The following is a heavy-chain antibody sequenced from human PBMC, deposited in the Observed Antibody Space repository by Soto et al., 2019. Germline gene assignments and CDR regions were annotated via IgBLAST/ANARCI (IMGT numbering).Heavy chain of an antibody. V-gene: IGHV1-24*01. CDR2: FDPEDGET. D-gene: IGHD6-13*01. CDR3: ARGSSWYSSNWFDP. Sequence: ASVKVSCKVSGYTLTELSMHWVRQAPGKGLEWMGGFDPEDGETIYAQKFQGRVTMTEDTSTDTAYMELSSLRSEDTAVYYCARGSSWYSSNWFDPWGQGTLVTVSS. J-gene: IGHJ5*02. CDR1: GYTLTELS.